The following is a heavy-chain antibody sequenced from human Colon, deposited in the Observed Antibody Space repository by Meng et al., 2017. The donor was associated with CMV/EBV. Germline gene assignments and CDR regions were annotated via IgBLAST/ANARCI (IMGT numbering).Heavy chain of an antibody. V-gene: IGHV4-4*02. D-gene: IGHD5-18*01. CDR3: AKIPLGYSLSPLVGLDP. CDR2: IYHSGTT. CDR1: GVSISSDNW. Sequence: QVPLRDASPGLVKPSGTLSLICSVSGVSISSDNWWTWVRQPPGKGLEWIGEIYHSGTTNYNPSLKSRVTISVDKSKNQVSLNLSSVTAADTAVYFCAKIPLGYSLSPLVGLDPWGQGTLVTVSS. J-gene: IGHJ5*02.